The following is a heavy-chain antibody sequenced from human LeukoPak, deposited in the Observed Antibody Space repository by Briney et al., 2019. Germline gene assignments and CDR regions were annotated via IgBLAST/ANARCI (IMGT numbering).Heavy chain of an antibody. CDR1: GFTFSSYE. J-gene: IGHJ6*04. CDR2: ISSSGSNI. V-gene: IGHV3-48*03. CDR3: AELGITMIGGV. Sequence: GGSLRLSCAASGFTFSSYEMNWVRQAAGKGLEWVSYISSSGSNIYYADCVKGRFTISRDNAKNSLYLQMNSLRAEDTAVYYCAELGITMIGGVWGKGTTVTISS. D-gene: IGHD3-10*02.